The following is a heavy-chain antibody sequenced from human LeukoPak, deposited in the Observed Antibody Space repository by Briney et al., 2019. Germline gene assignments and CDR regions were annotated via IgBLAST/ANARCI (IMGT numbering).Heavy chain of an antibody. Sequence: SETLSLTCAVYGGSFSGYYWSWIRQPPGKGLEWIGEINHSGSTNYNPSLKSRVTISVDTSKNQFSLKLSSVTAADTAVYYCARGRNDFWSAHPNRFDPWGQGTLVTVSS. D-gene: IGHD3-3*01. CDR2: INHSGST. CDR1: GGSFSGYY. V-gene: IGHV4-34*01. J-gene: IGHJ5*02. CDR3: ARGRNDFWSAHPNRFDP.